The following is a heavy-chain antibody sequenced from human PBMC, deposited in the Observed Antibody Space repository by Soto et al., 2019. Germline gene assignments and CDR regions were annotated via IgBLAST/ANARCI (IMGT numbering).Heavy chain of an antibody. V-gene: IGHV3-7*01. J-gene: IGHJ6*03. Sequence: GGSLRLSCAASGFTFSSYWMSWVRQAPGKGLEWVANIKRDGSEKYYVDSVKGRFTISRDNAKNSLYLQMNSLRAEDTAVYYCARGTGSGSPQGYYYYYYMDVWGKGTTVTVSS. CDR1: GFTFSSYW. CDR2: IKRDGSEK. CDR3: ARGTGSGSPQGYYYYYYMDV. D-gene: IGHD3-10*01.